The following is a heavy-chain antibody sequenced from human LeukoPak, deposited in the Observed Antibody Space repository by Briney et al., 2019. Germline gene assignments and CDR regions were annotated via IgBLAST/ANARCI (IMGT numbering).Heavy chain of an antibody. J-gene: IGHJ3*02. CDR3: AKDTPDI. Sequence: GLDLVSAISGSGGSTYYADSVKGRFTISRDNSKNTLYLQMNSLRAEDTALYYCAKDTPDIWGQGTTVTVSS. V-gene: IGHV3-23*01. CDR2: ISGSGGST.